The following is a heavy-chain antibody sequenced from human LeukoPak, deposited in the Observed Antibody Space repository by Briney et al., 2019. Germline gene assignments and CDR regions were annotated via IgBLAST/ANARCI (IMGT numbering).Heavy chain of an antibody. CDR3: TRVRDYDILTGYSFSYFDY. J-gene: IGHJ4*02. Sequence: PGRSLRLSCTASGFTFGDYAMSWVRQAPGKGLEWVGFIRSKAYGGITEYAASVKGRFTISRDDSKSIAYLQMNSLKTEDTAVYYCTRVRDYDILTGYSFSYFDYWGQGTLVTVSS. V-gene: IGHV3-49*04. D-gene: IGHD3-9*01. CDR2: IRSKAYGGIT. CDR1: GFTFGDYA.